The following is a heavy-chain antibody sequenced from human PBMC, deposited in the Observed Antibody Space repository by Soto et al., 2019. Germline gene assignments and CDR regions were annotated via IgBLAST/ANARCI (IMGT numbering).Heavy chain of an antibody. CDR1: GFTFTSYG. CDR3: ARDPAKVGGIWYFDY. J-gene: IGHJ4*02. Sequence: GGSLRLSCVASGFTFTSYGIHWVRQAPGKGLEWVGVIWYDGSKKYFADFVKGRFAISRDTSKNTVYLEMNSLRGDDTAVYYCARDPAKVGGIWYFDYRGQGTQVTVSS. D-gene: IGHD1-26*01. V-gene: IGHV3-33*01. CDR2: IWYDGSKK.